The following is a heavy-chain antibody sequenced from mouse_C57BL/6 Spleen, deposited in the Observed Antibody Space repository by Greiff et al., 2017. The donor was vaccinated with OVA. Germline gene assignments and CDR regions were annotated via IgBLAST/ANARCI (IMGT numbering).Heavy chain of an antibody. CDR3: ARGYYRYFDV. V-gene: IGHV5-16*01. CDR2: INYDGSST. CDR1: GFTFSDYY. J-gene: IGHJ1*03. Sequence: EVKVVESEGGLVQPGSSMKLSCTASGFTFSDYYMAWVRQVPEKGLEWVANINYDGSSTYYLDSLKSRFIISRDNAKNILYLQMSSLKSEDTATYYCARGYYRYFDVWGTGTTVTVSS.